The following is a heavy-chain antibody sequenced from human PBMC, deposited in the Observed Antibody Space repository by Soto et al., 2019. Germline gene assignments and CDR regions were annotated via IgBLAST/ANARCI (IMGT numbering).Heavy chain of an antibody. J-gene: IGHJ6*02. CDR2: ISYDGSNK. CDR1: GFTFSSYA. V-gene: IGHV3-30-3*01. D-gene: IGHD2-2*01. CDR3: AREGPGYCSSTSCLYYYYGMDV. Sequence: PGGSLRLSCAASGFTFSSYAMHWVRQAPGKGLEWVAVISYDGSNKYYADSVKGRFTISRDNSKNTLYLQMNSLRAEDTAVYYCAREGPGYCSSTSCLYYYYGMDVWGQGTTVTVSS.